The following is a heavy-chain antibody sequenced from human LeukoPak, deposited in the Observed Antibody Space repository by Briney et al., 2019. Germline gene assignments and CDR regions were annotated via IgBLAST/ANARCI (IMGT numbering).Heavy chain of an antibody. CDR2: IIPIFGTA. CDR3: AREGAYYDSSGRDAFDI. J-gene: IGHJ3*02. CDR1: GGTFSSYA. Sequence: GASVKVSCKASGGTFSSYAISWVRQAPGQGLEWMGGIIPIFGTANYAQKFQGRIIMTTDTSTSTAYMELRNLRSDDTAVYYCAREGAYYDSSGRDAFDIWGQGTMVTVSS. D-gene: IGHD3-22*01. V-gene: IGHV1-69*05.